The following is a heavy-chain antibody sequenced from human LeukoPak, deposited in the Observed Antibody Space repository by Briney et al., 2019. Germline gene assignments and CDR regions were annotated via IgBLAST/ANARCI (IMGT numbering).Heavy chain of an antibody. CDR2: IIPIFGTA. CDR3: ARDGVVNSYMDV. V-gene: IGHV1-69*05. CDR1: GGTFSSYA. Sequence: SVKVSCKASGGTFSSYAISWVRQAPGQGLEWMGGIIPIFGTANYAQKFQGRVTITTDESTSTAYMELSSLRSEDTAVYYCARDGVVNSYMDVWGKGTTVTVSS. D-gene: IGHD3-3*01. J-gene: IGHJ6*03.